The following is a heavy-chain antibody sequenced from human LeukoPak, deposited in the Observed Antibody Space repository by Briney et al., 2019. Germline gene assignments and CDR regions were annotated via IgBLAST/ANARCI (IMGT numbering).Heavy chain of an antibody. J-gene: IGHJ5*02. CDR1: GFTFSSYG. Sequence: PGGSLRLSCAASGFTFSSYGMHWVRQAPGKGLEWVSGISWNSGSIGYADSVKGRFTISRDNAKNSLYLQMNSLRAEDTALYYCAKGRDKYQLLSKNWFDPWGQGTLVTVSS. CDR2: ISWNSGSI. V-gene: IGHV3-9*01. D-gene: IGHD2-2*01. CDR3: AKGRDKYQLLSKNWFDP.